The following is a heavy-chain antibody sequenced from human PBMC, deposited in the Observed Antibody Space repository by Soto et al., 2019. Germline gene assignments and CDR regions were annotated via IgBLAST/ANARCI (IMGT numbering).Heavy chain of an antibody. CDR1: GGSISSSNW. D-gene: IGHD5-18*01. CDR2: INHSGST. V-gene: IGHV4-4*02. Sequence: PSETLSLTCAVSGGSISSSNWWSWVRQPPGKGLEWIGEINHSGSTNYNPSLKSRVTISVDTSKNQFSLKLSSVTAADTAVYYCASNSYGYIFYEYWGQGTLVTVSS. CDR3: ASNSYGYIFYEY. J-gene: IGHJ4*02.